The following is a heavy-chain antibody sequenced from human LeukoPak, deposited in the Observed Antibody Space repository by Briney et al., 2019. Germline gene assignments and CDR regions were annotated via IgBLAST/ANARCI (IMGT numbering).Heavy chain of an antibody. V-gene: IGHV3-30*18. J-gene: IGHJ3*02. CDR2: ISYDGSNK. Sequence: GGSLRLSCAASEFTFSDYYMSWIRQAPGKGLEWVAVISYDGSNKYYADSVKGRFTISRDNSKNTLYLQMNSLRAEDTAVYYCAKGVRRHSSGWYGDAFDIWGQGTMVTVSS. D-gene: IGHD6-19*01. CDR1: EFTFSDYY. CDR3: AKGVRRHSSGWYGDAFDI.